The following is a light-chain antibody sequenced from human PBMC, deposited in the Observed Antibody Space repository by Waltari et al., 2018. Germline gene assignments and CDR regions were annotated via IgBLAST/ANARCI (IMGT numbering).Light chain of an antibody. J-gene: IGLJ3*02. Sequence: QSVLTQPPSASGTPGQGVIISCSGSNSNFGSHNLSWYQHLPGTAPKLLIYKNNQRPSGVPERFSGSKSGTSASLAISGLRSEDEADYYCAAWDDSLSGRVFGGGTKLTVL. V-gene: IGLV1-47*01. CDR1: NSNFGSHN. CDR2: KNN. CDR3: AAWDDSLSGRV.